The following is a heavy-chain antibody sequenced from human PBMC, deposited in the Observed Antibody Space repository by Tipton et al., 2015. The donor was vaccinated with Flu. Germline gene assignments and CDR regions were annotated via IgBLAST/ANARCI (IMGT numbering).Heavy chain of an antibody. D-gene: IGHD3-22*01. J-gene: IGHJ4*02. CDR2: INHSGST. V-gene: IGHV4-34*01. CDR1: GGSFSGYY. CDR3: ARDSSGYSIFFDY. Sequence: TLSLTCAVYGGSFSGYYWSWIRQPPGKGLEWIGEINHSGSTNYNPSLKSRVTISVDTSKNQFSLKLSSVTAADTAVYYCARDSSGYSIFFDYWGQGTLVTASS.